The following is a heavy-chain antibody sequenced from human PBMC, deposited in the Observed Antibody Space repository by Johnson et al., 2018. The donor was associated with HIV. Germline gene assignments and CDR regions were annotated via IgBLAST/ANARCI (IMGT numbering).Heavy chain of an antibody. J-gene: IGHJ3*02. Sequence: VQLVESGGGVVQPGRSLRLSCAASGFTFRSYGMHWVRQAPGKGLEWVARIYSDGSDTAYADSVKGRFTISRDNAKKTLYLQMNSLRAEDTALYYCARFRQWLVFPAFDIWGQGTMVTVSS. D-gene: IGHD6-19*01. CDR3: ARFRQWLVFPAFDI. CDR2: IYSDGSDT. V-gene: IGHV3-74*03. CDR1: GFTFRSYG.